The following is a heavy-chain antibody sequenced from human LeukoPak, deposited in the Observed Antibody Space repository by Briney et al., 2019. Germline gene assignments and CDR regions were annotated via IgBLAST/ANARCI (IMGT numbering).Heavy chain of an antibody. CDR2: IDASDSYT. CDR1: GYSFTSYW. J-gene: IGHJ1*01. V-gene: IGHV5-10-1*01. D-gene: IGHD3-22*01. CDR3: VRSDSSGAARGIQY. Sequence: HGESLKISCKGSGYSFTSYWIGWVRQMPGKGLEWMGRIDASDSYTNYRPPFQGHVVMSTDKSITTAYLQWSSLKASDTAIHYCVRSDSSGAARGIQYWGQGTLVTVSS.